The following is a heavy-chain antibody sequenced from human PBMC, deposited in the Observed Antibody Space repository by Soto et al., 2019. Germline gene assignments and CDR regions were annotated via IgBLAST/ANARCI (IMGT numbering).Heavy chain of an antibody. CDR3: AKDYCSDGSCYSSLDF. J-gene: IGHJ4*02. CDR1: GFTFSNYD. Sequence: PGGSLRLSCAASGFTFSNYDMHWARQAPGKGLEWVAVISYDGSNKYFVDSVKGRFTISRDNSKNTLYLQMHSLRAEDTAVYYCAKDYCSDGSCYSSLDFWGQGT. CDR2: ISYDGSNK. V-gene: IGHV3-30*18. D-gene: IGHD2-15*01.